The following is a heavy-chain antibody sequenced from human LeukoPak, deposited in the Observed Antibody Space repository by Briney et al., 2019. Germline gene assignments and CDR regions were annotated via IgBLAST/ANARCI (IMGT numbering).Heavy chain of an antibody. CDR2: IYYSGST. V-gene: IGHV4-39*07. CDR1: GGSISSSSYY. CDR3: ARDLPYDSPTYYYYYYGMDV. D-gene: IGHD3-22*01. J-gene: IGHJ6*02. Sequence: SETLSLTCTVSGGSISSSSYYWGWIRQPPGKGLEWIGSIYYSGSTYYNPSLKSRVTISVDTSKNQFSLKLSSVTAADTAVYYCARDLPYDSPTYYYYYYGMDVWGQGTTVTVSS.